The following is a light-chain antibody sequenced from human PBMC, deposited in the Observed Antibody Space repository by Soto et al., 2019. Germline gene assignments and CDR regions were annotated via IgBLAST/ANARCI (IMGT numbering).Light chain of an antibody. J-gene: IGKJ4*01. CDR1: QSVSSN. CDR2: GAS. V-gene: IGKV3D-15*01. CDR3: QHYNNKRPLLT. Sequence: PGERATLSCRASQSVSSNFLAWYQHKPGQAPRLLIHGASTRATGVPARISGSGSGTEFTLTISSLQSEDFAVYYCQHYNNKRPLLTFGGGTKVDIK.